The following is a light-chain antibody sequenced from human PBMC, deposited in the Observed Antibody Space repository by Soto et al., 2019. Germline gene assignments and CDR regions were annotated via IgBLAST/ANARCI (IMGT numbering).Light chain of an antibody. CDR3: QQRSNWSPLT. V-gene: IGKV3-11*01. CDR1: QSVSSY. J-gene: IGKJ5*01. Sequence: EIVLTQSPATLSLSPGERATLSCRASQSVSSYLSWYQQKPAPAPRLLIYDASNRATGIPARFSGSGCGTDFTLTISSLEPEDFAVYYWQQRSNWSPLTFGQGTRLEIK. CDR2: DAS.